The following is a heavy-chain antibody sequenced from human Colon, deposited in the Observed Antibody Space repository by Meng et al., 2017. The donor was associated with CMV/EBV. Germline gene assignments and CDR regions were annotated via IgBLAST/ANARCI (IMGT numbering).Heavy chain of an antibody. CDR2: IKEDGTET. V-gene: IGHV3-7*01. Sequence: GGSLRLSYVGSGFTFSTYWMSWIRQAPGKGLEWVANIKEDGTETYYAESVKGRFSISRDNSKNSLSLEMSSLRAEDTAVYYCAREGDLVVVPGSTRSPGGNDYWGQGTLVTVSS. J-gene: IGHJ4*02. D-gene: IGHD2-21*01. CDR1: GFTFSTYW. CDR3: AREGDLVVVPGSTRSPGGNDY.